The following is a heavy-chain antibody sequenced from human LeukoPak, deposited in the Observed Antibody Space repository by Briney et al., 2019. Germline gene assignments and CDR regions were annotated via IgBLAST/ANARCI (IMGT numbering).Heavy chain of an antibody. D-gene: IGHD6-13*01. CDR2: ISDSGST. CDR1: GDSIINYY. CDR3: ARDFMGIAAAGSDAFDI. V-gene: IGHV4-59*12. J-gene: IGHJ3*02. Sequence: PSETLSLTCTVSGDSIINYYWNWIRQPPGKGLEWIGYISDSGSTNYNPSLMSRVTISVDTSKNQFSLKLSSVTAADTAVYYCARDFMGIAAAGSDAFDIWGQGTMVTVSS.